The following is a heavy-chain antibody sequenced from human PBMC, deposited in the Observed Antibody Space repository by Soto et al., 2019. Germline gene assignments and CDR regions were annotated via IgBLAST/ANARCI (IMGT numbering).Heavy chain of an antibody. CDR1: GFTVSSNY. J-gene: IGHJ6*02. D-gene: IGHD2-15*01. CDR3: ARAEVAYYYGMDV. Sequence: EVQLVESGGGLVQPGGSLRLSCAASGFTVSSNYMSWVRQAPGKGLEWVSVIYSGGSTYYADSVKGRFTISRDNSKNTLYLQMNSLRVEDTAVYYCARAEVAYYYGMDVWGQGTTVTVSS. V-gene: IGHV3-66*01. CDR2: IYSGGST.